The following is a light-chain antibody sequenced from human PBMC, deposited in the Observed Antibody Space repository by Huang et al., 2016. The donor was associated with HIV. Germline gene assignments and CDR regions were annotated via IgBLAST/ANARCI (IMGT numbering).Light chain of an antibody. CDR3: HQYNDWPET. CDR1: QSIISN. CDR2: GAS. J-gene: IGKJ1*01. Sequence: DIVITQSPATLSVSLGQRATLSCRASQSIISNLAWYQQKPGQAPKLLIYGASNRATGIPDRFSGSGSGTDFTLTISGLQSEDFAVYYCHQYNDWPETFGQGTKVEIK. V-gene: IGKV3-15*01.